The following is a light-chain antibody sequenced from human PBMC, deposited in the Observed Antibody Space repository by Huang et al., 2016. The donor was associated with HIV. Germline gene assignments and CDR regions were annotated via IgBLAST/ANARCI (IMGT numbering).Light chain of an antibody. CDR1: QSLVHSDGNTY. Sequence: EVVLTQSPLSLPVTLGQPASISCRSSQSLVHSDGNTYLNWFLQRPGQSPRRLIYKVSKRDSGVPDRFSGSGSGSDFTLKISRVEAEDLGVYYCMQGTHWPLFGLGTKVDIK. V-gene: IGKV2-30*02. CDR2: KVS. J-gene: IGKJ3*01. CDR3: MQGTHWPL.